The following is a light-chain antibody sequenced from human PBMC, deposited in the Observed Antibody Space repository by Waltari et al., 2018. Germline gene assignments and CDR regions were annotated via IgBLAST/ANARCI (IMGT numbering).Light chain of an antibody. Sequence: DIVMTQSPDSLAVSLGETATINCRSSQSVLPSANSKNYLAWHQQRPGLPPKLLIYWASTRESGVPDRFSGSGSGTDFTLTISGLQAEDVAVYYCQQYYSSPTFGQGTKLEIK. CDR1: QSVLPSANSKNY. J-gene: IGKJ2*01. V-gene: IGKV4-1*01. CDR2: WAS. CDR3: QQYYSSPT.